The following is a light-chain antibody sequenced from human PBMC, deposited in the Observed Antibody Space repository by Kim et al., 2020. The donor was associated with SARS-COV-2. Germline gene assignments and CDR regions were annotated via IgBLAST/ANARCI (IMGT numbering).Light chain of an antibody. V-gene: IGKV1-33*01. CDR1: QDITKY. CDR3: QQFDSLSYT. CDR2: DAY. Sequence: DIQMTQSPSSLSASMGDRVTITCQASQDITKYLNWYQQRPGKPPKLLIFDAYTLERGVPPMFIGGGSGTDFSLTITGLQPEDIATYYCQQFDSLSYTFGQGTKLEI. J-gene: IGKJ2*01.